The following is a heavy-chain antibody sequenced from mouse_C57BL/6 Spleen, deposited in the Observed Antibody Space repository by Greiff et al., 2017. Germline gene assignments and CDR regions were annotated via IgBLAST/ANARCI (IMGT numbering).Heavy chain of an antibody. Sequence: EVQLHQSGPELVKPGASVKIPCKASGYTFTDYNMDWVKQSHGKSLEWIGDINPNNGGTIYNQKFKGKATLTVDKSSSTAYMELRSLTSEDTAVYYCARLHYYGSPYWYFDVWGTGTTVTVSS. CDR1: GYTFTDYN. V-gene: IGHV1-18*01. D-gene: IGHD1-1*01. CDR2: INPNNGGT. J-gene: IGHJ1*03. CDR3: ARLHYYGSPYWYFDV.